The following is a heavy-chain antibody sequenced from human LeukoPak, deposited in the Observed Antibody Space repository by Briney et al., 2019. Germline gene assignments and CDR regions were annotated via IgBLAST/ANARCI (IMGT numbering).Heavy chain of an antibody. V-gene: IGHV3-11*04. CDR1: GFTFSDYY. CDR3: AKEELRRITMWGYMDV. J-gene: IGHJ6*03. Sequence: GGSLRLSCEASGFTFSDYYMSWIRQAPGKGLEWISYISNNGRSIYYADSVKGRFTISRDNAKNSLYLQMNSLSAEDTAFYYCAKEELRRITMWGYMDVWGKGTTVTISS. D-gene: IGHD3-10*02. CDR2: ISNNGRSI.